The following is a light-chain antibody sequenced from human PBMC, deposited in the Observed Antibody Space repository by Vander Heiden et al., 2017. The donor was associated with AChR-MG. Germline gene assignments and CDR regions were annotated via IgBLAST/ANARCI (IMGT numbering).Light chain of an antibody. CDR1: RSNIGSNT. CDR3: AAWDDNLNGRVV. Sequence: QSVLTQPPSASGTPGQRVTISCSGSRSNIGSNTVNWYQQLPGSAPKLLVSDNNQRPSGVPDRFSASKSDTSASLAISGLQPEDEADYYCAAWDDNLNGRVVFGGGTKL. CDR2: DNN. J-gene: IGLJ2*01. V-gene: IGLV1-44*01.